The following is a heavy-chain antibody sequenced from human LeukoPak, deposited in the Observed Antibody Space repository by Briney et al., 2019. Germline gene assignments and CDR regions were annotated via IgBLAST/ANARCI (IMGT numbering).Heavy chain of an antibody. CDR3: ARVRPPRNLYYYYYYMDV. D-gene: IGHD1-14*01. CDR2: IYAGGTA. CDR1: GGSISNYY. J-gene: IGHJ6*03. Sequence: SETLSLTCTVSGGSISNYYWSWIRQSAGKGLEWIGRIYAGGTANYNPSLKSRVTMSGDTSKNQLSLKLSSVTAADTAVYYCARVRPPRNLYYYYYYMDVWGKGTTVTVSS. V-gene: IGHV4-4*07.